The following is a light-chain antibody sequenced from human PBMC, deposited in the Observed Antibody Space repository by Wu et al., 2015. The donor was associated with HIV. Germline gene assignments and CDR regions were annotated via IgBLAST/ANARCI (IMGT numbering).Light chain of an antibody. V-gene: IGKV3-15*01. Sequence: EVLLTQSPATLSVSPGERATLSCRTSQSVRGDLAWYQQKPGQAPRLLIYDTSTRATGVPARFSGSGSETEFTLTISSLQSEDFGIYYCQQYNKWPRFGQGTKVDIK. J-gene: IGKJ1*01. CDR1: QSVRGD. CDR3: QQYNKWPR. CDR2: DTS.